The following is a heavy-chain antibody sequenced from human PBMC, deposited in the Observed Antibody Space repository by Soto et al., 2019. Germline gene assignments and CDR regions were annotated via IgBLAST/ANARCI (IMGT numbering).Heavy chain of an antibody. J-gene: IGHJ5*02. CDR1: GYTFTSYG. V-gene: IGHV1-18*01. Sequence: QVQLVQSGAEVKKPGASVKVSCKASGYTFTSYGLSWVRQAPGQGLEWMGRISAYNYNTNYAQKLQCRVTMTTDTSTCTAYMELRSLRSDDTAVYYCARVVGALGHWFDPWAQGTLVTVSS. D-gene: IGHD1-26*01. CDR2: ISAYNYNT. CDR3: ARVVGALGHWFDP.